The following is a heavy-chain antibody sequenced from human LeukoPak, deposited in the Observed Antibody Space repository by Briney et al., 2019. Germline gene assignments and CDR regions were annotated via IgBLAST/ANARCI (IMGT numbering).Heavy chain of an antibody. CDR1: GSTFSSYA. V-gene: IGHV3-23*01. Sequence: GASLRLSCAASGSTFSSYAMSWVRQAPGKGLEWVSAISGSGGSTYYADSVKGRFTISRDNSKNTLYLQMNSLRAEDTAVYYCAKGGATNYYYYGMDVWGQGTTVTVSS. CDR2: ISGSGGST. CDR3: AKGGATNYYYYGMDV. D-gene: IGHD1-26*01. J-gene: IGHJ6*02.